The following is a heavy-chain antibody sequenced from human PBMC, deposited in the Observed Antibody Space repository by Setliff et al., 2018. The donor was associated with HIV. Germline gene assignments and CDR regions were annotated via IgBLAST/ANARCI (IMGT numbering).Heavy chain of an antibody. Sequence: PGESLKISCKGSGYNFSNYWIGWVRQMPGKGLEWLGIIYIGDSETKYSPSFQGQVTFSADKSVRTAYLQWRSLKAPDTAMYFCARGNYDSSGYSLDHWGQGTLVT. V-gene: IGHV5-51*01. CDR1: GYNFSNYW. D-gene: IGHD3-22*01. J-gene: IGHJ4*02. CDR2: IYIGDSET. CDR3: ARGNYDSSGYSLDH.